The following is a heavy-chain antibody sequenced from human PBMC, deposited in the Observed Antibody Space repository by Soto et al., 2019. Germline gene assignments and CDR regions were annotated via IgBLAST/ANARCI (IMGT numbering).Heavy chain of an antibody. CDR1: GFTFSSYA. CDR2: ISGSGGST. J-gene: IGHJ3*02. D-gene: IGHD3-10*01. V-gene: IGHV3-23*01. CDR3: AKDLVYYGSGSYYDAFDI. Sequence: GGSLRLSCAASGFTFSSYAMSWVRQAPGKGLEWVSAISGSGGSTYYADSVKGRFTISRDNSKNTLYLQMNSLRAEDTAVYYCAKDLVYYGSGSYYDAFDIWGQGTMVTVSS.